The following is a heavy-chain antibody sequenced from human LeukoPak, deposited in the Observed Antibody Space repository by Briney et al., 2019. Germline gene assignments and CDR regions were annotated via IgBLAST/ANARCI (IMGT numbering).Heavy chain of an antibody. CDR1: GGSFSGYY. J-gene: IGHJ5*02. CDR3: ARSLLWFGECWFDP. V-gene: IGHV4-34*01. CDR2: INHSGST. D-gene: IGHD3-10*01. Sequence: SETLSLTCAVYGGSFSGYYWSWIRQPPGKGLEWIGEINHSGSTNYNPSLKSRVTISVDTSKNQFSLKLSSVTAADTAVYYCARSLLWFGECWFDPWGQGTLVTVSS.